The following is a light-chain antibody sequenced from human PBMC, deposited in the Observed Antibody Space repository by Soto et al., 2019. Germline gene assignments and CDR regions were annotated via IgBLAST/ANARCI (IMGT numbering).Light chain of an antibody. J-gene: IGLJ2*01. Sequence: QSALTQPPSASGSPGQSVTISCTGTTCDVGGYNYVSWYQHHPGKAPKLMIYEVSKRPPGVPDRFSGSKSGNTASLTVSGLQAEDEADYYCNSYAGSNNFVVFGGGTKLTVL. CDR2: EVS. CDR3: NSYAGSNNFVV. V-gene: IGLV2-8*01. CDR1: TCDVGGYNY.